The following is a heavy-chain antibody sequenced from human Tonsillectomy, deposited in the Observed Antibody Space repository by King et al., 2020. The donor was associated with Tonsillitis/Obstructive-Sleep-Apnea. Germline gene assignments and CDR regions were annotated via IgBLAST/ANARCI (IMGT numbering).Heavy chain of an antibody. CDR1: GYTFTSYA. D-gene: IGHD1-26*01. J-gene: IGHJ4*02. CDR2: INAGNGNT. V-gene: IGHV1-3*01. Sequence: QLVQSGAEVKKPGDSVKVSCKASGYTFTSYAMHWVRQAPGQRLEWMGWINAGNGNTKYSQKFQGRVTITRDTSASTAYMELSSLRSEDTAVYYCARGWGSYYPDYWGQGTLVTVSP. CDR3: ARGWGSYYPDY.